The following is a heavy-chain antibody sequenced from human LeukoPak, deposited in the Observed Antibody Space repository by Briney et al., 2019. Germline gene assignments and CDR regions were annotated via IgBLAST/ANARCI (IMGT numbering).Heavy chain of an antibody. V-gene: IGHV1-46*01. CDR1: GYTFTSYY. CDR2: INPSGGTT. D-gene: IGHD2-15*01. CDR3: ARDSADCSGGSCYSAEYFQH. Sequence: ASVKVSCKASGYTFTSYYIHWVRQAPGQGLEWMGRINPSGGTTSYAQKFQGRVTMTTDTSTSTAYMELRSLRSDDTAMYYCARDSADCSGGSCYSAEYFQHWGQGTLVTVSS. J-gene: IGHJ1*01.